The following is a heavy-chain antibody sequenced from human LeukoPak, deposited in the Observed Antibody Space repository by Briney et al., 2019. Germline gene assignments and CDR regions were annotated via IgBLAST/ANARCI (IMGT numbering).Heavy chain of an antibody. CDR3: ARDLPRGSSWYGVGGYNWFDP. V-gene: IGHV3-7*01. CDR2: IKQDGSEK. CDR1: GFTFSSYW. D-gene: IGHD6-13*01. Sequence: GGSLRLSCAASGFTFSSYWMSWVRQAPGKGLEWVANIKQDGSEKYYVDSVKGRFTISRDNAKNSLYLQMNSLRAEDTAVYYCARDLPRGSSWYGVGGYNWFDPWGQGTLVTVSS. J-gene: IGHJ5*02.